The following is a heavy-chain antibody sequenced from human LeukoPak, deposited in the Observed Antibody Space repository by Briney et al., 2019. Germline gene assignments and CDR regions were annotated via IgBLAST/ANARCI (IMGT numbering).Heavy chain of an antibody. CDR3: ARVIYDSSGYYYFDY. D-gene: IGHD3-22*01. J-gene: IGHJ4*02. Sequence: PSETLSLTCTVSGGSISSYYWSWIRQPPGKGLEWIGYIYYSGSTNYNPSLKSRVTISVDTSKNQSSLKLSSVTAADTAVYYCARVIYDSSGYYYFDYWGQGTLVTVSS. V-gene: IGHV4-59*01. CDR2: IYYSGST. CDR1: GGSISSYY.